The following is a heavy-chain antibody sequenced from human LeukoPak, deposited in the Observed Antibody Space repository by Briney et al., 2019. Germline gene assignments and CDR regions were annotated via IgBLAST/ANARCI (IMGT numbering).Heavy chain of an antibody. CDR2: IYYSGST. D-gene: IGHD1-26*01. CDR3: ARRRGSNIGTFDY. V-gene: IGHV4-59*08. Sequence: PSETLSLTCTVSGASISSYYWSWIRQPPGKGLEWIGYIYYSGSTNYNPSLKSRVTISVDTSKNQFSLKLNSVTAADTAVYYCARRRGSNIGTFDYWGQGTLVTVSS. J-gene: IGHJ4*02. CDR1: GASISSYY.